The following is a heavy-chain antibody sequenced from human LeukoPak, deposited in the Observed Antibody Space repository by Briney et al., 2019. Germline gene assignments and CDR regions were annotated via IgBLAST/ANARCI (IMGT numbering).Heavy chain of an antibody. CDR3: ARGGQYYYDSSGYAFDI. Sequence: SVKVSCKASGGTFSSYAISWVRQAPGQGLEWMGGIIPIFGTANYAQKFQGRVTMTRNTSISTAYMELSSLRSEDTAVYYCARGGQYYYDSSGYAFDIWGQGTMVTVSS. CDR2: IIPIFGTA. CDR1: GGTFSSYA. V-gene: IGHV1-69*05. J-gene: IGHJ3*02. D-gene: IGHD3-22*01.